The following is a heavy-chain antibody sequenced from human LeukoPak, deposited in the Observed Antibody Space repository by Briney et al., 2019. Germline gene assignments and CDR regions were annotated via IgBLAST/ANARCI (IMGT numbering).Heavy chain of an antibody. CDR1: GYSISSGYY. D-gene: IGHD4-17*01. V-gene: IGHV4-38-2*02. CDR3: ARNTVTTYDYYYYMDV. Sequence: PSETLSLTCTVSGYSISSGYYWGWIRQPPGKGLEWIGEINHSGSTNSNPSLKSRVTISVDTSKNQFSLKLSSVTAADTAMYYCARNTVTTYDYYYYMDVWGKGTTVTVSS. J-gene: IGHJ6*03. CDR2: INHSGST.